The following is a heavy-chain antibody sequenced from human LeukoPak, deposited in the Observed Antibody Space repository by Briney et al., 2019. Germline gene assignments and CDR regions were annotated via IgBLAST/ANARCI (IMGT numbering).Heavy chain of an antibody. V-gene: IGHV1-18*01. CDR3: AGDWLLRYFDWGDIWYFDY. J-gene: IGHJ4*02. CDR2: ISAYNGNT. D-gene: IGHD3-9*01. CDR1: GYTFTSYV. Sequence: ASVKVSCKASGYTFTSYVISWVRQAPGQGLEWMGWISAYNGNTNYAQKLQGRVTMTTDTSTSTDYIELMSLRSDDTAVYYCAGDWLLRYFDWGDIWYFDYWGQGTLVTVSS.